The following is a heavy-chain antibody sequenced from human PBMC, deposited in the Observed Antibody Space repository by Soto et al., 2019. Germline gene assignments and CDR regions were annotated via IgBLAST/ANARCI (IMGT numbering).Heavy chain of an antibody. J-gene: IGHJ4*02. V-gene: IGHV3-30*18. CDR1: GFTFSNYG. D-gene: IGHD4-17*01. Sequence: PGGSLRLSCAASGFTFSNYGMHWVRQAPGKGLEWVSVISYDGNSKYYADSVKGRFTISRDNSKNTLYLQMNSLRAEDTAVYYCAKARYLTTVTTCYFDNWGQGTLVTVSS. CDR2: ISYDGNSK. CDR3: AKARYLTTVTTCYFDN.